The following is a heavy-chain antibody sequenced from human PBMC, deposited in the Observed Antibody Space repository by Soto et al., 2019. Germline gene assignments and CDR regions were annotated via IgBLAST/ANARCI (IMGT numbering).Heavy chain of an antibody. CDR2: IYPGDSDT. CDR1: GYSFTSYW. V-gene: IGHV5-51*01. CDR3: ARHRTGDGPIDAFDI. J-gene: IGHJ3*02. D-gene: IGHD7-27*01. Sequence: GESLKISCKGSGYSFTSYWIGWVRQMPGKGLEWMGIIYPGDSDTRYSPSFQGQVTISADKSISTAYMQWSSLKASDPAMYYCARHRTGDGPIDAFDIWGQGTMVTVSS.